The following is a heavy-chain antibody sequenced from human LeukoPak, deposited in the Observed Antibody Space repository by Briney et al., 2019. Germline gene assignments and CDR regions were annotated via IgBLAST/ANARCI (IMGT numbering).Heavy chain of an antibody. CDR2: IYYSGST. Sequence: SETLSLTCTVSGGSISSYYWSWIRQPPGKGLEWIGYIYYSGSTNYNPSLKSRVTISVDTSKNQFSLKLSSVTAADTAVYYCASSPSSGYSYYFDYWGQGTLVTVSS. CDR3: ASSPSSGYSYYFDY. CDR1: GGSISSYY. D-gene: IGHD3-22*01. V-gene: IGHV4-59*08. J-gene: IGHJ4*02.